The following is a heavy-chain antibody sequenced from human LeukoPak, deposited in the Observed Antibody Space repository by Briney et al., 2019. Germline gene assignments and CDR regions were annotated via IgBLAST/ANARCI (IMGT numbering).Heavy chain of an antibody. CDR3: TRPQNTDPVDFLIEF. CDR2: ISVDGDFE. CDR1: GFPFSRYA. V-gene: IGHV3-30-3*01. Sequence: GRSLRLSCLASGFPFSRYAMHWVSQAPGKGLEWVGMISVDGDFEIYADSVKGRFTISRDSSKNTLYLQLDSLRPEDTAVYHCTRPQNTDPVDFLIEFWGQGTLVTVSS. D-gene: IGHD3-9*01. J-gene: IGHJ4*02.